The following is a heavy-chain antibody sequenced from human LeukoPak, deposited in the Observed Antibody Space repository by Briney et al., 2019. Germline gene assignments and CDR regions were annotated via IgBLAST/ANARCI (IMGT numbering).Heavy chain of an antibody. CDR2: FDPEDGET. V-gene: IGHV1-24*01. J-gene: IGHJ4*02. Sequence: ASVKVSCKVSGYTLTELSMHWVRQAPGKGLEWMGGFDPEDGETIYAQKFQGRVTMTEDTSTDTAYMELSSLRSEDTAVYYCATYGSGSYTPSFDYWGQGTLVTVSS. CDR1: GYTLTELS. D-gene: IGHD3-10*01. CDR3: ATYGSGSYTPSFDY.